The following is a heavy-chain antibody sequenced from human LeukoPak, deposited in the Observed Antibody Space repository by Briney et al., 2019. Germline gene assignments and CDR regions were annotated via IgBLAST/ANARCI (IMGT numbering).Heavy chain of an antibody. J-gene: IGHJ4*02. D-gene: IGHD3/OR15-3a*01. CDR1: GFTFSNDA. CDR3: ANDLSWTQSYYYDY. V-gene: IGHV3-23*01. Sequence: GWSQRLCCAASGFTFSNDAMSWVRQAPGKGLEWVSGISGSVGRTYYADSVKGRFTISRDNSKNTLYLQMNSLRAEDTAVYYCANDLSWTQSYYYDYWGQGTLVTVSS. CDR2: ISGSVGRT.